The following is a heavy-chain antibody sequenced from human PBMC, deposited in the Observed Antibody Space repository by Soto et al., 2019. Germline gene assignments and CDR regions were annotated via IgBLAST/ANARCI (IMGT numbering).Heavy chain of an antibody. V-gene: IGHV4-61*01. J-gene: IGHJ4*02. Sequence: SETLSLTCTVSGGSVSSGSYYWSWIRQPPGKGLEWIGYIYYSGSTNYNPSLKSRVTISVDTSKNQFSLKLSSVTAADTAVYYCARDLIFWGQGTLVTVSS. D-gene: IGHD3-3*01. CDR3: ARDLIF. CDR2: IYYSGST. CDR1: GGSVSSGSYY.